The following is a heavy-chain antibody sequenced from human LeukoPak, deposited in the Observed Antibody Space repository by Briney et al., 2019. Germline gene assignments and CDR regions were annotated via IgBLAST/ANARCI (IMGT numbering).Heavy chain of an antibody. J-gene: IGHJ5*02. Sequence: PPETLSLTCTASGDSVSSDDNYWSWIRPPPGQGLVWIGHIYYTGSTNYNPSLKGRVTVSVDTSKNQFSLKLNSVTAADTAVYYCARGPLRGWFDPWGQGTLVTVSS. CDR3: ARGPLRGWFDP. CDR2: IYYTGST. V-gene: IGHV4-61*08. CDR1: GDSVSSDDNY.